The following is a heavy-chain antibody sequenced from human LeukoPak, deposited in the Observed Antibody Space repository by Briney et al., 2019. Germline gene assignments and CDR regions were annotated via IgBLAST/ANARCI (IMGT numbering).Heavy chain of an antibody. V-gene: IGHV4-34*01. Sequence: SETLSLTCAVYGGSFSGYYWSWIRQPPGKGLEWIGEINHSGSTNYNPSPKSRVTISVDTSKNQFSLKLSSVTAADTAVYYCARGGEWFGELWFDYWGQGTLVTVSS. CDR1: GGSFSGYY. D-gene: IGHD3-10*01. J-gene: IGHJ5*01. CDR3: ARGGEWFGELWFDY. CDR2: INHSGST.